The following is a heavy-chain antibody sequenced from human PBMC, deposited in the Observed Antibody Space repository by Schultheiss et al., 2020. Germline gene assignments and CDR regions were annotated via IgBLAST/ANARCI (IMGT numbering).Heavy chain of an antibody. Sequence: GGSLRLSFAASGFTFSSYAMHWVRQAPGKGLEWVAVISYDGSNKYYADSVKGRFTISRDNSKNTLYLQMNSLRAEDTAVYYCARAPRFGELPCDYWGQGTLVTVSS. CDR2: ISYDGSNK. CDR3: ARAPRFGELPCDY. J-gene: IGHJ4*02. D-gene: IGHD3-10*01. CDR1: GFTFSSYA. V-gene: IGHV3-30-3*01.